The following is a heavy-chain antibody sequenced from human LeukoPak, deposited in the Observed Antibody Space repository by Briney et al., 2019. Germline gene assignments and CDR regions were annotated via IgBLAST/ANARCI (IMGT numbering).Heavy chain of an antibody. V-gene: IGHV1-46*01. CDR3: ARDRIGGATFGWFDP. CDR1: GYTFTSYY. D-gene: IGHD1-26*01. Sequence: ASVKVSCKASGYTFTSYYMHWVRHAPGQGLEWMGIINPSGGSTSYAQKFQGRVTMTRDTSTSTVYMELSSLRSEDTAVYYCARDRIGGATFGWFDPWGQGTLVTVSS. CDR2: INPSGGST. J-gene: IGHJ5*02.